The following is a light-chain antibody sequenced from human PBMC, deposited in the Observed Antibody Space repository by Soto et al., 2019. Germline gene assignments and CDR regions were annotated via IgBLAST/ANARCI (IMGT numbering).Light chain of an antibody. CDR3: QQYDSSPRT. V-gene: IGKV3-20*01. J-gene: IGKJ1*01. Sequence: ESVLTQSPGTLSLSPGGRATLSCRASQSVNINYLAWYQQKPGQGPRLLMYGASSRATGIPDRFSGSGSGTDFTLTISRLEPEDFAVYYCQQYDSSPRTLVQGNKVELK. CDR1: QSVNINY. CDR2: GAS.